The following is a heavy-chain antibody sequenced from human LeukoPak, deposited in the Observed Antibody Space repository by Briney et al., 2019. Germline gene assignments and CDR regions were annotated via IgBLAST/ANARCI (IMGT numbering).Heavy chain of an antibody. Sequence: GASVKVSCKASGYTFTSYDINWVRQATGQGLEWMGWMNPNSGNTGYAQKFQGRVTMTRNTPISTAYMELSSLRSEDTAVYYCARGPEDVDYYYYMDVWGKGTTVTVSS. CDR3: ARGPEDVDYYYYMDV. V-gene: IGHV1-8*01. CDR2: MNPNSGNT. CDR1: GYTFTSYD. D-gene: IGHD1-14*01. J-gene: IGHJ6*03.